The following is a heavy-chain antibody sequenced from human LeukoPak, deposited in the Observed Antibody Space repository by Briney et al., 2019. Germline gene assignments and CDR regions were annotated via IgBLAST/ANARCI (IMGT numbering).Heavy chain of an antibody. Sequence: GGSLRLSCAASGFTFSSYAMSWVRQAPGKGLEWVSAVSDSGGSIYYADSVKGRFPISRDNSKNTLYLQMNSLRAEDTAVYYCARDPDSSGNRNWYFDLWGRGTLVTVSS. J-gene: IGHJ2*01. V-gene: IGHV3-23*01. CDR1: GFTFSSYA. CDR2: VSDSGGSI. CDR3: ARDPDSSGNRNWYFDL. D-gene: IGHD3-22*01.